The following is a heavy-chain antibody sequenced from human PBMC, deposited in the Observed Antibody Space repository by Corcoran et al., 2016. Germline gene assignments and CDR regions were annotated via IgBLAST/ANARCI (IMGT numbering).Heavy chain of an antibody. CDR1: GFTFRSHW. J-gene: IGHJ4*02. V-gene: IGHV3-74*01. D-gene: IGHD6-19*01. Sequence: EVQMVESGGGLVQPGGSLRLSCEASGFTFRSHWMNWVRQPPGKGLVWVSHIKGDGSSMTYADSVRGRFTISRDNAKNTLYLQMNSLRAEATAVYFCARGPATSDWYGGFDFWGQGILVTVSS. CDR2: IKGDGSSM. CDR3: ARGPATSDWYGGFDF.